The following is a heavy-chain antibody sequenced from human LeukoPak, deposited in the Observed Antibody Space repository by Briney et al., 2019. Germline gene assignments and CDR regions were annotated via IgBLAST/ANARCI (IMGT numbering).Heavy chain of an antibody. CDR2: IRYDGSNA. Sequence: GGSLRLSCAASGFTFSTYGMHWVRQAPGKGLQWVAFIRYDGSNAYYADSVKGRFTISRDNSKNTLYLQMNSLRAEDTAVYYCAKGERGYCSSTSCYKVDYWGQGTLVTVSS. CDR3: AKGERGYCSSTSCYKVDY. CDR1: GFTFSTYG. D-gene: IGHD2-2*02. J-gene: IGHJ4*02. V-gene: IGHV3-30*02.